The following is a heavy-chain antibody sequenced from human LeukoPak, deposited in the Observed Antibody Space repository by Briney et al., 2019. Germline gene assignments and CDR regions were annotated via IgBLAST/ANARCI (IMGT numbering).Heavy chain of an antibody. CDR3: ASYYYDCSGWYNWFDP. D-gene: IGHD3-22*01. V-gene: IGHV1-18*01. Sequence: ASVKLTCKASGYTFTSYGISWVRQPPAQGLEWMGWTSAYNGNTNYAQKLQGRVTMTTDTSTSTAYMELRSLRSEDTAVYYCASYYYDCSGWYNWFDPWGQGTLVTVSS. CDR1: GYTFTSYG. CDR2: TSAYNGNT. J-gene: IGHJ5*01.